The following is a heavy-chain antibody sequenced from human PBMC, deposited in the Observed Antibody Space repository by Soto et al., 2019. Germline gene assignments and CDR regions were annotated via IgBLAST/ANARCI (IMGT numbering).Heavy chain of an antibody. D-gene: IGHD3-3*01. CDR3: AHRVLRGVFVLVTPTAIYFDF. CDR1: GFALTTSGVG. V-gene: IGHV2-5*02. Sequence: QITLNASGPTVVRPTETLTLTCRFPGFALTTSGVGVGWIRQFPGKAPEWLALTDWDADRRYSASLTRRLTLTKDTTKNQVGLPGSDLDPTDTAPEYWAHRVLRGVFVLVTPTAIYFDFWGEGTPVAVSS. J-gene: IGHJ4*02. CDR2: TDWDADR.